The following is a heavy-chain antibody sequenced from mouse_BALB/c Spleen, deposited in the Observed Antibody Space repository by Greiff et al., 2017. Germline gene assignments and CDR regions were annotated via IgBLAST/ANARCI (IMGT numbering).Heavy chain of an antibody. Sequence: EVQLQQSGPGLVKPSQSLSLTCSVTGYSITSGYYWNWIRQFPGNKLEWMGYISYDGSNNYNPSLKNRISITRDTSTNQFFLKLNSVTTEDTATYYCARRSRYYRPDWYFDVWGAGTTVTVSS. CDR2: ISYDGSN. J-gene: IGHJ1*01. D-gene: IGHD2-14*01. CDR1: GYSITSGYY. V-gene: IGHV3-6*02. CDR3: ARRSRYYRPDWYFDV.